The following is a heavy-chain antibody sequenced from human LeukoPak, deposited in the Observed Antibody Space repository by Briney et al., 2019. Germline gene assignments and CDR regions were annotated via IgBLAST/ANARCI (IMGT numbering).Heavy chain of an antibody. D-gene: IGHD3-3*01. CDR3: TIVADYDFSGDAFDI. V-gene: IGHV3-15*01. Sequence: GGSLKLSCAASGFTFTDAWMSWVRQAPGRGLEWVGRIKSKAAGETTDYPGSVKGRFTISRDDSKNTVYLQMNSLKTEDTAVYYCTIVADYDFSGDAFDIWGQGTIGSVSS. CDR2: IKSKAAGETT. J-gene: IGHJ3*02. CDR1: GFTFTDAW.